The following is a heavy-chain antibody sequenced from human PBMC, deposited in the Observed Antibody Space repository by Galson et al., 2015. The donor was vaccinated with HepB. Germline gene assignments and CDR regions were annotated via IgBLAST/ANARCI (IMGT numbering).Heavy chain of an antibody. CDR3: ARHRVESEFDY. D-gene: IGHD3-10*01. CDR2: ISGYNGNS. V-gene: IGHV1-18*01. CDR1: GYTFTSYG. J-gene: IGHJ4*02. Sequence: SVKVSCKASGYTFTSYGISWVRQAPGQGLEWMGWISGYNGNSKYAQKLQGRVTMTTDTSTSTAYMELGSLRSDDTAVYYCARHRVESEFDYWGQGTLVTVSS.